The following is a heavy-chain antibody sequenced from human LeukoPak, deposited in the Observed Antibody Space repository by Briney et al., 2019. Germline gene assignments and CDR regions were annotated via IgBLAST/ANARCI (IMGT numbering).Heavy chain of an antibody. CDR3: AKRGAEVGASVAPGDY. V-gene: IGHV3-30*02. J-gene: IGHJ4*02. CDR1: GFTFSSYG. Sequence: GGSLRLSCAASGFTFSSYGMHWVRQAPGKGLEWAAFIRYDGSNKYYADSVKGRFTISRDNSKNTLYLQMNSLRAEDTAVYYCAKRGAEVGASVAPGDYWGQGTLLTVSS. D-gene: IGHD1-26*01. CDR2: IRYDGSNK.